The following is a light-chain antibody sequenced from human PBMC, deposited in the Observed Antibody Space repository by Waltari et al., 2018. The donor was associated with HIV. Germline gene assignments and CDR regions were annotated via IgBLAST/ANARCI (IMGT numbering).Light chain of an antibody. CDR3: CSYAGIYTYVK. CDR1: SSAVGGYNY. V-gene: IGLV2-11*01. Sequence: QSALTQPRSVSGSPGQSVSISCTGTSSAVGGYNYVSWYQQHPDKAPKLMIYDVRQRPSGVPDRFSGSKSGNTASLTISGLQAEDEADYYCCSYAGIYTYVKFGGGTKLTVL. J-gene: IGLJ2*01. CDR2: DVR.